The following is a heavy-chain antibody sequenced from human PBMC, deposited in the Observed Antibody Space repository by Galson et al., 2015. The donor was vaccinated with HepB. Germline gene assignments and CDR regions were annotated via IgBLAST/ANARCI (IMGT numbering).Heavy chain of an antibody. CDR3: ATFYDYVWGSYRYLDAFDI. CDR1: GYTLTELS. CDR2: FDPEDDET. Sequence: SVKVSCKVSGYTLTELSMHWVRQAPGKGLEWMGGFDPEDDETIYAQKFQGRVTMTEDTSTDTAYMELSSLRSEDTAAYYCATFYDYVWGSYRYLDAFDIWGQGTMVTVSS. J-gene: IGHJ3*02. V-gene: IGHV1-24*01. D-gene: IGHD3-16*02.